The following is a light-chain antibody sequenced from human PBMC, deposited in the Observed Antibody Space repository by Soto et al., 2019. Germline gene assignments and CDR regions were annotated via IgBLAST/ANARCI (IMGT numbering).Light chain of an antibody. Sequence: DVVLTQSPLSLPVTLGQPASISCRSRQSLVHSDGNTYLSWFKQRPGQSPRRLIYNVSNWDSGVTDRFSGSGSGTDFTLKISRVEAEDVGFYYCMQATYWPWTFGQGTKVEIK. CDR1: QSLVHSDGNTY. CDR3: MQATYWPWT. V-gene: IGKV2-30*02. J-gene: IGKJ1*01. CDR2: NVS.